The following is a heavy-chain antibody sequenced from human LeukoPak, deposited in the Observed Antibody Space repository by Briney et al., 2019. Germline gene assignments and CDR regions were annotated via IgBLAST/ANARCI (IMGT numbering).Heavy chain of an antibody. V-gene: IGHV4-4*07. D-gene: IGHD5-18*01. CDR2: IYTSGST. Sequence: SETLSLTCTVSGGSISSYYWSWIRQPAGKGLEWIGRIYTSGSTNYNPSLKSRVTMSVDTSKNQFSLKLSSVTAADTAVYYCARDLSIQLWSDFDYWGQGTLVTASS. CDR1: GGSISSYY. J-gene: IGHJ4*02. CDR3: ARDLSIQLWSDFDY.